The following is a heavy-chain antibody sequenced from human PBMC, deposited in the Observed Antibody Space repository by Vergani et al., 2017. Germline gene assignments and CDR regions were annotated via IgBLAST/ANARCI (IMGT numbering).Heavy chain of an antibody. CDR2: INPNSGGT. CDR3: ARVPVLRFLEWSYDY. V-gene: IGHV1-2*02. CDR1: GYTFTGYY. D-gene: IGHD3-3*01. Sequence: QVQLVQSGAEVKKPGASVKVSCKASGYTFTGYYMHWVRQAPGQGLEWMGWINPNSGGTNHAQKFQGRVTMTRDTSISTAYMELSRLRSDDTAVYYCARVPVLRFLEWSYDYWGQGTLVTVSS. J-gene: IGHJ4*02.